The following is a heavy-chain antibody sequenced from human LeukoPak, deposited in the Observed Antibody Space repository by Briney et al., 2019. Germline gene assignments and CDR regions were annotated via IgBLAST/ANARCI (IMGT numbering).Heavy chain of an antibody. D-gene: IGHD1-14*01. J-gene: IGHJ4*02. CDR2: INIDGSST. CDR1: GFALSSLY. Sequence: GGSLRLSCAASGFALSSLYMHWVRQAPGKGLVWVSRINIDGSSTTYADSVKGRFTISRDNTKNTLYLQMNSLRAEDTAVYYCARAITLSRSPAYWGQGTLVTVSS. V-gene: IGHV3-74*01. CDR3: ARAITLSRSPAY.